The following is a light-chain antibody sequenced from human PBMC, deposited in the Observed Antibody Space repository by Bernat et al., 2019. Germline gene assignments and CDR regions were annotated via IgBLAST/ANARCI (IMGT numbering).Light chain of an antibody. CDR2: AVS. V-gene: IGKV1-27*01. CDR3: HKYNSALWT. J-gene: IGKJ1*01. Sequence: DIQMTQSPSSLSASVGDRVTITCRASQFISNFLAWYQQKPGEVPKLLIYAVSTLHSGVPSRFSGSRSGTDFTLTISNLQPEDAATYYCHKYNSALWTFGQGTKVEVK. CDR1: QFISNF.